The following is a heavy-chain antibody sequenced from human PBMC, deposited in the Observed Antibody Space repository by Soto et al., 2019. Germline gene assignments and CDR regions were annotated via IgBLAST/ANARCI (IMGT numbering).Heavy chain of an antibody. CDR1: GYTFTSYA. CDR2: INAGNGNT. Sequence: ASVKVSCKASGYTFTSYAMHWVRQAPGQRLEWMGWINAGNGNTKYSQKFQGRVTITRDTSASAAYMELSSLRSEDTAVYYCSRDPEYGYGYNWGQGTLVTVSA. V-gene: IGHV1-3*01. CDR3: SRDPEYGYGYN. J-gene: IGHJ4*02. D-gene: IGHD5-18*01.